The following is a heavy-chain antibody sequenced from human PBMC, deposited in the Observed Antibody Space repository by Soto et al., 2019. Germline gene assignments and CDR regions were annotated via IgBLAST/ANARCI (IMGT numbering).Heavy chain of an antibody. CDR3: ARDGEYSSSRNPLSVDY. CDR1: GFTFSSYW. Sequence: GGSLRLSCAASGFTFSSYWMSWVRQAPGKGLEWVANIKQDGSEKYYVDSVKGRFTISRDNAKNSLYLQMNSLRAEDTAVYYCARDGEYSSSRNPLSVDYWGQGTLVTVS. CDR2: IKQDGSEK. V-gene: IGHV3-7*01. D-gene: IGHD6-6*01. J-gene: IGHJ4*02.